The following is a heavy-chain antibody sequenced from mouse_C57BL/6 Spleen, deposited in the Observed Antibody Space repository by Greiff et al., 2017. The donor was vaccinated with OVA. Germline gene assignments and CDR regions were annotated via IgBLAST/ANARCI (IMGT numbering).Heavy chain of an antibody. CDR3: ATMITTGGYFDY. V-gene: IGHV5-6*02. J-gene: IGHJ2*01. Sequence: DVMLVESGGDLVKPGGSLKLSCAASGFTFSSYGMSWVRQTPDKRLEWVATISSGGSYTYYPDSVKGRFTISRDNAKNTLYLQMSSLKSEDTAMYYCATMITTGGYFDYWGQGTTLTVSS. CDR2: ISSGGSYT. CDR1: GFTFSSYG. D-gene: IGHD2-4*01.